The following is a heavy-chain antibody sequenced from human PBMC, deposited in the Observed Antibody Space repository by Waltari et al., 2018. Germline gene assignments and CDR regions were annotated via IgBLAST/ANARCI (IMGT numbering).Heavy chain of an antibody. J-gene: IGHJ4*02. CDR3: TRQVLGYCTSAACRRLES. CDR1: GYFINTGFY. CDR2: IYHDGTT. D-gene: IGHD2-2*03. V-gene: IGHV4-38-2*01. Sequence: QVQLQESGPGLVKPSETLSLTCDVSGYFINTGFYWGWLRQPPGKVLEWVGTIYHDGTTFYSPSLNSRVTMSMDMSKNQISLKLKSVTAADTAVYYCTRQVLGYCTSAACRRLESWGQGTLVTVSS.